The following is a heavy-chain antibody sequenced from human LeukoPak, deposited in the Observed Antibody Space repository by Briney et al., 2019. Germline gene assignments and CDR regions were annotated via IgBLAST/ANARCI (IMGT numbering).Heavy chain of an antibody. CDR2: ISYDGSNK. D-gene: IGHD3-22*01. Sequence: GGSLRLSCAASGFTFSSYAMHWVRQAPGKGLEWVAVISYDGSNKYYADSVKGRFTISRDNSKNTLYLQMNSLRAEDTAVYYCAKDPYYDSSGYLQPPRNFDYWGQGTLVTVSS. CDR3: AKDPYYDSSGYLQPPRNFDY. V-gene: IGHV3-30-3*01. J-gene: IGHJ4*02. CDR1: GFTFSSYA.